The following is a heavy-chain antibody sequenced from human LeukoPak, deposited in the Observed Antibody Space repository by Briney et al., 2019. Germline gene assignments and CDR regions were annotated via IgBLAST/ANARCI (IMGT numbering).Heavy chain of an antibody. D-gene: IGHD6-19*01. J-gene: IGHJ4*02. V-gene: IGHV3-30*02. CDR3: ANGEVAAGVY. Sequence: APGKGXXWVGFIRYDGSIKYYADCVKGRLTIYRENTKNTLYLQMNSLRAEDTAVYHCANGEVAAGVYWGQGTLVTVSS. CDR2: IRYDGSIK.